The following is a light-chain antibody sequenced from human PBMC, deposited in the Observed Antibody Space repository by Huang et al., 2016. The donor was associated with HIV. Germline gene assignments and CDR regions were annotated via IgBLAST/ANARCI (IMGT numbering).Light chain of an antibody. V-gene: IGKV1-33*01. CDR1: QDISNY. CDR3: QQYDILPYT. J-gene: IGKJ2*01. CDR2: DAS. Sequence: DIQMTQSPSSLSASVGDRVTITCQASQDISNYLNWYQQKPGKAPKLLIYDASNLETGGPSRFSGSGSGTDFTFTISSLQPEDIATYYCQQYDILPYTFGQGTKLEIK.